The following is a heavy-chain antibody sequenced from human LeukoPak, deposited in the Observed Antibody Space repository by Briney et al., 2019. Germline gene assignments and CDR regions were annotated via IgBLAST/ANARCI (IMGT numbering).Heavy chain of an antibody. Sequence: GGSLRLSCAASGFTFSNYWMSWVRQAPEKGLEWVANIKQDGSEKYYVDSVKGRFTISRDNAKNSLYLQMNSLRAEDTAVYYCARWGLPDYGDYGFDYWGQGTLVTVSS. CDR2: IKQDGSEK. CDR1: GFTFSNYW. CDR3: ARWGLPDYGDYGFDY. J-gene: IGHJ4*02. V-gene: IGHV3-7*01. D-gene: IGHD4-17*01.